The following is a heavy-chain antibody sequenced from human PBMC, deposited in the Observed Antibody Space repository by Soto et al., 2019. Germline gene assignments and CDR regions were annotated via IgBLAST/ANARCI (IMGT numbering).Heavy chain of an antibody. D-gene: IGHD3-10*01. Sequence: QVQLGQSGAEVNKPGSSVKVSCQASGGTFSSYAISWVRQAPGQGLEWMGGLIPIFGTANYAQKFQGRVTITADEFTSTAYMELSSLRSDDTAVYYFATRGGDYYGSGRYYYYFAYWGQGPLVTVSS. V-gene: IGHV1-69*01. CDR2: LIPIFGTA. CDR1: GGTFSSYA. J-gene: IGHJ4*02. CDR3: ATRGGDYYGSGRYYYYFAY.